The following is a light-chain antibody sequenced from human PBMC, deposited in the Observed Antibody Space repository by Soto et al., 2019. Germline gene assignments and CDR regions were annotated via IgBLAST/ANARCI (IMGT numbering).Light chain of an antibody. V-gene: IGKV3-11*01. CDR2: DAS. CDR3: QQCANWPPKCS. J-gene: IGKJ1*01. CDR1: QSISTF. Sequence: EVVLTQSPATLSLSPGEKATLSCRASQSISTFLAWYQQKPGLAPRLLIYDASNRATGSPDRFSGSGSGTDFTLTISSLEPEDFAVYYCQQCANWPPKCSFGQGTKVEIK.